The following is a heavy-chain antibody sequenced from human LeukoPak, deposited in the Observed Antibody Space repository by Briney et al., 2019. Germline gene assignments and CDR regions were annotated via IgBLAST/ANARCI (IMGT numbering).Heavy chain of an antibody. CDR2: ISGSGDTI. Sequence: GSLRLSCAASGFTFSNYAMSWVRQAPGKGLEWVSAISGSGDTIDYADSVKGRFTISRDNSKNTLSLQVDSLRVEDTAVYYCAKDRIAAVGTPYYYYGMDVWGQGTTVTVSS. J-gene: IGHJ6*02. D-gene: IGHD6-13*01. CDR3: AKDRIAAVGTPYYYYGMDV. CDR1: GFTFSNYA. V-gene: IGHV3-23*01.